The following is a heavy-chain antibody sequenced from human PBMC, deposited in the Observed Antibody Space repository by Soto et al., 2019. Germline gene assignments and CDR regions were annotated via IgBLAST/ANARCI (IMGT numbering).Heavy chain of an antibody. CDR2: VYYSGST. Sequence: SETLSLTCTVSGGSVISYSCTWGRQPPGKGLEWIGYVYYSGSTHYNPSLKSRVTISLDTSKNQFSLKLTSVTAADTAMYFCASSPPAMVAPNIWGQGTLVTVSS. V-gene: IGHV4-59*02. J-gene: IGHJ4*02. D-gene: IGHD5-18*01. CDR3: ASSPPAMVAPNI. CDR1: GGSVISYS.